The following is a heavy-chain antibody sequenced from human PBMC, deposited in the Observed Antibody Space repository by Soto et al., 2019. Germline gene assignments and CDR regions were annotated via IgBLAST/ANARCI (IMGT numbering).Heavy chain of an antibody. D-gene: IGHD1-26*01. V-gene: IGHV1-46*01. CDR2: INPSGGST. J-gene: IGHJ3*02. CDR1: GYTFTSYY. Sequence: ASVKVSCKASGYTFTSYYMHWVRQALGQGLEWMGIINPSGGSTSYAQKFQGRVTMTRDTSTSTVYMELSSLRSEDTAVYYCARDRGATTSVVAFDIWGQGTXVTVSS. CDR3: ARDRGATTSVVAFDI.